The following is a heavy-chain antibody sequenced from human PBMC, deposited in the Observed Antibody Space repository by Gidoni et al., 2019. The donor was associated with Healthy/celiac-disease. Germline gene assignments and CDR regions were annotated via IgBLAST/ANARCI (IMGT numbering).Heavy chain of an antibody. Sequence: QVQLVASGGGVVQPGRSLRLSCAASGFTFSSYAMHWVRQAPGKGLEWVAVIAYDGSNKYYADSVKGRFTISRDNSKNTLYLQMNSLRAEDTAVYYCARISARTDTAMVTYYYYYGMDVWGQGTTVTVSS. CDR1: GFTFSSYA. CDR2: IAYDGSNK. CDR3: ARISARTDTAMVTYYYYYGMDV. J-gene: IGHJ6*02. V-gene: IGHV3-30-3*01. D-gene: IGHD5-18*01.